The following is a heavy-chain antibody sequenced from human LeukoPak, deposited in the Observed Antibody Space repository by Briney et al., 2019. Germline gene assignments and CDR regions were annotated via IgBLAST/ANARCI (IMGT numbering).Heavy chain of an antibody. D-gene: IGHD2-21*02. J-gene: IGHJ5*02. V-gene: IGHV4-59*01. CDR1: GGSISSYY. Sequence: SETLSLTCTVSGGSISSYYWSWIRQPPGKGLEWIGYIYYSGSTNYNPSLKSRVTISVDTSKNQFSLKLSSVTAADTAVYYCARDRGVVVTAYNWFDPWGQGTLVTVSS. CDR3: ARDRGVVVTAYNWFDP. CDR2: IYYSGST.